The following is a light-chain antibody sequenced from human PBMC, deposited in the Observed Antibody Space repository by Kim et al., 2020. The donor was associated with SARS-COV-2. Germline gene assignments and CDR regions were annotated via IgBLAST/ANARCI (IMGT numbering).Light chain of an antibody. V-gene: IGLV10-54*04. CDR1: RDQG. CDR3: SAWDSSLGAWV. CDR2: SSS. J-gene: IGLJ3*02. Sequence: VLGPTATTPFTGDRDQGAAWRQQHQGHPPKLLSDSSSNRPAGISEGFSASGSGNTASLTITGLQPEDEADYYCSAWDSSLGAWVFGGGTQLTVL.